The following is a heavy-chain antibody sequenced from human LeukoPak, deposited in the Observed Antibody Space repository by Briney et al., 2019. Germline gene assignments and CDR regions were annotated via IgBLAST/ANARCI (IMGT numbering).Heavy chain of an antibody. D-gene: IGHD3-10*01. CDR3: ARYGSGSYSDY. J-gene: IGHJ4*02. CDR2: IYHSGST. V-gene: IGHV4-4*02. Sequence: PSETLSLTCAVSGGSISSSNWWSWVRQPPGKGLEWIGEIYHSGSTNYNPSLKSRVTISVDTSKNQFSLKLSSVTAADTAVYYCARYGSGSYSDYWGQGTLVTVSS. CDR1: GGSISSSNW.